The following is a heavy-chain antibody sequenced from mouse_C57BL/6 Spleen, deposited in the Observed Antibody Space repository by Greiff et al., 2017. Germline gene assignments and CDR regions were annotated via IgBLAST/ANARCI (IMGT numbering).Heavy chain of an antibody. D-gene: IGHD3-3*01. Sequence: QVQLQQPGAELVRPGTSVTLSCKASGYTFTSYWMHWVKQRPGQGLEWIGVIDPSDSYTNYNQKFKGKATLTVDTSSSTAYMQLSSLTSEDSAVYYCARRDSSYFDYWGQGTTLTVSS. V-gene: IGHV1-59*01. J-gene: IGHJ2*01. CDR1: GYTFTSYW. CDR2: IDPSDSYT. CDR3: ARRDSSYFDY.